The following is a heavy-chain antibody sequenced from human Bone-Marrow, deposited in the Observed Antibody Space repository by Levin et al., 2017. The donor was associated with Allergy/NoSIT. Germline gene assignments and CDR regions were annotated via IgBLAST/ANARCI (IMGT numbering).Heavy chain of an antibody. J-gene: IGHJ5*01. V-gene: IGHV3-48*02. CDR2: ISSSGNSI. Sequence: LSLPCAASGFLFSSYSMNWVRQAPGKGLEWVSYISSSGNSIYYADSVKGRFTISRDNAKNSLFLQMNSLRDEDTAVYYCARDEAVVAGNDWFDSWGQGTLVTVSS. CDR3: ARDEAVVAGNDWFDS. D-gene: IGHD6-19*01. CDR1: GFLFSSYS.